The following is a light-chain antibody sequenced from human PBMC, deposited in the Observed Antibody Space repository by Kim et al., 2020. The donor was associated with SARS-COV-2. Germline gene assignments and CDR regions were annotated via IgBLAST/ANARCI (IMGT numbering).Light chain of an antibody. Sequence: SSELTQDPAVSVALGQTVRITCQGDSLRSYYASWYQQKPGQAPVLVIYGKNNRPSGIPDRFPGSSSGNTASLTITGAQAEDEADYYCKSRDSSGKVVFGGGTKLTVL. CDR3: KSRDSSGKVV. J-gene: IGLJ2*01. V-gene: IGLV3-19*01. CDR1: SLRSYY. CDR2: GKN.